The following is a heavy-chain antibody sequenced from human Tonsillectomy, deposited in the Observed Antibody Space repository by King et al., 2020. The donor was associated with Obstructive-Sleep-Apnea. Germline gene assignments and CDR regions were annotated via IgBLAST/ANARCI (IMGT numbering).Heavy chain of an antibody. CDR3: ARDPSYSSNWGVYFDH. Sequence: VQLQESGPGLVKPSETLSLTCTVSCGSISTFYWNWICQPPWMGLEWIGNIYYSGRTNSHPSLKSRVSIPGDTSKNQFSLKLSSVTAADTAVYYCARDPSYSSNWGVYFDHWGQGTLVTVSS. J-gene: IGHJ4*02. V-gene: IGHV4-59*01. D-gene: IGHD6-13*01. CDR1: CGSISTFY. CDR2: IYYSGRT.